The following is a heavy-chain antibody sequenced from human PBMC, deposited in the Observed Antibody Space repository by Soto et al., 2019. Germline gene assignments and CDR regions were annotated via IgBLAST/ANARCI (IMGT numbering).Heavy chain of an antibody. CDR3: AKVDDSSGYLFGY. CDR2: ISGSGGST. J-gene: IGHJ4*02. D-gene: IGHD3-22*01. Sequence: QAGGSLRLSCAASGFTFSSYAMSWVRQAPGKGLEWVSAISGSGGSTYYADSVKGRFTISRDNSKNTLYLQMNSLRAEDTAVYYCAKVDDSSGYLFGYWGQGTLVTVSS. CDR1: GFTFSSYA. V-gene: IGHV3-23*01.